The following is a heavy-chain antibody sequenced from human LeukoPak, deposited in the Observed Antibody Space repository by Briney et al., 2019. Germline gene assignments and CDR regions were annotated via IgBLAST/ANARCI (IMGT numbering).Heavy chain of an antibody. CDR2: INPYGGST. CDR3: ARSIGMTAPFDY. CDR1: GYIFTSYY. Sequence: ASAKVSCKASGYIFTSYYIHWVRQAPGQGPEWMGIINPYGGSTSYAQNFQGRATMTRDTSTSTVYMELSSLRSEDTAVYYCARSIGMTAPFDYWGQGTLVTVSS. J-gene: IGHJ4*02. V-gene: IGHV1-46*01. D-gene: IGHD6-6*01.